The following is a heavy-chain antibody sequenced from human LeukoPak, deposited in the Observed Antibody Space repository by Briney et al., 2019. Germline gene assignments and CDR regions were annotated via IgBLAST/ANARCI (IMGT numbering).Heavy chain of an antibody. CDR3: ARDLFDYYYDSSGYLNY. CDR1: GYTFTSYG. V-gene: IGHV1-2*06. CDR2: INPNSGGT. D-gene: IGHD3-22*01. J-gene: IGHJ4*02. Sequence: ASVKVSCKASGYTFTSYGISWVRQAPGQGLEWMGRINPNSGGTNYAQKFQGRVTMTRDTSISTAYMELSRLRSDDTAVYYCARDLFDYYYDSSGYLNYWGQGTLVTVSS.